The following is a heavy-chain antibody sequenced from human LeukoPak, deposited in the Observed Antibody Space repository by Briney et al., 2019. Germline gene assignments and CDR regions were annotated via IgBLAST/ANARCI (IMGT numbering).Heavy chain of an antibody. D-gene: IGHD5-24*01. CDR2: ISYDGSNK. Sequence: GGSLRLSCAASGFTFSGYGMHWVRQAPGKGLEWVAVISYDGSNKYYADSVKGRFTIPRDNSKNTLYLQMNSLRAEDTAVYYCAKEEWGRLLQLWAFDIWGQGTMVTVSS. CDR1: GFTFSGYG. V-gene: IGHV3-30*18. J-gene: IGHJ3*02. CDR3: AKEEWGRLLQLWAFDI.